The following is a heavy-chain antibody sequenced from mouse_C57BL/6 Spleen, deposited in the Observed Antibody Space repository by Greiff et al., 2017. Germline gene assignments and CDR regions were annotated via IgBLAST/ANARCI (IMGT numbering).Heavy chain of an antibody. V-gene: IGHV1-82*01. CDR2: IYPGDGDT. Sequence: QVQLQQSGPELVKPGASVKISCKASGYAFSSSWMNWVKQRPGKGLEWIGRIYPGDGDTNYNGKFKGKATLTADKSSSTAYMQLSSLTSEDSAVYFCARGYYYGSSYALWYFDVWGTGTTVTVSS. CDR1: GYAFSSSW. J-gene: IGHJ1*03. CDR3: ARGYYYGSSYALWYFDV. D-gene: IGHD1-1*01.